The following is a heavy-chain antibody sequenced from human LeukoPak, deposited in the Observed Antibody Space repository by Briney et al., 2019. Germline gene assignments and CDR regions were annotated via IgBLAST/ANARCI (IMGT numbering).Heavy chain of an antibody. Sequence: GGSLRLSCVASGFTFSDYAMTWVRQAPGKGPEWVSGVSDSGDTTYYADSVKGRFTISRDNSENTLYLQMHNLTVEDTALYYCVKGGWGATVHIWGQGTMVTVSS. CDR3: VKGGWGATVHI. D-gene: IGHD1-26*01. J-gene: IGHJ3*02. V-gene: IGHV3-23*01. CDR2: VSDSGDTT. CDR1: GFTFSDYA.